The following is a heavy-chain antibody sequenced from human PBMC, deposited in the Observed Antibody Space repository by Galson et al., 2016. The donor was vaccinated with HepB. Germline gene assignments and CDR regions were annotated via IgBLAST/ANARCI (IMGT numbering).Heavy chain of an antibody. CDR2: IYYSGST. CDR3: ARDLTMVTTGWFDP. J-gene: IGHJ5*02. V-gene: IGHV4-59*01. Sequence: SETLSLTCTVSGGSMSTYYWSWIRQPPGKGLEWIGYIYYSGSTNYSPSLKSRVTISVDTSKNQFSLKLSSVTAADTAVYYCARDLTMVTTGWFDPWGQGTLVTVPS. D-gene: IGHD5-18*01. CDR1: GGSMSTYY.